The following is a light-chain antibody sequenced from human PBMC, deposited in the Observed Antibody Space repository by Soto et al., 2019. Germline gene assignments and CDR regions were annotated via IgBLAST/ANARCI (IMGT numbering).Light chain of an antibody. Sequence: DVQMTQSPSTLSASVGDRVTITCRASQSISSWLAWYQQKPGKAPKLLIYRASSLESGAPSRFSGSGSGTEFTLTISSLQPDDFATYYCQQYNTYSPRNPFGQGTKVDIK. CDR2: RAS. J-gene: IGKJ1*01. CDR3: QQYNTYSPRNP. CDR1: QSISSW. V-gene: IGKV1-5*03.